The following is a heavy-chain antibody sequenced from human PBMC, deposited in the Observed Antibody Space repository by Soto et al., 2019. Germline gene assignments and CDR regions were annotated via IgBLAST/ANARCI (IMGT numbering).Heavy chain of an antibody. D-gene: IGHD3-3*01. Sequence: GASVKVSCKASGYTFTSYDINWVRQATGQGLEWMGWMNPNSGNTGYAQKFQGRVTMTRNTSISTANMELSSLRSEDTAVYYCARGYDFWSGYPAPLGFFDPWGQGTLVTVSS. CDR3: ARGYDFWSGYPAPLGFFDP. CDR2: MNPNSGNT. V-gene: IGHV1-8*01. J-gene: IGHJ5*02. CDR1: GYTFTSYD.